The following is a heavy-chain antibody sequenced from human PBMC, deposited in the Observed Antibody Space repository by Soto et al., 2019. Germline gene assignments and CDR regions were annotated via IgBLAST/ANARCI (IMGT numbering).Heavy chain of an antibody. V-gene: IGHV3-21*04. D-gene: IGHD2-2*01. J-gene: IGHJ4*02. CDR1: GFTFNSYS. Sequence: GGSLRLSCAASGFTFNSYSMNWVRQAPGKGLEWVSSISTSSTYRYIADSVTGRFTISRDNAQNSLYLQMTSLRAEDTAVYYCARDGSGAAANPYFDYWGQGTLVTVSS. CDR3: ARDGSGAAANPYFDY. CDR2: ISTSSTYR.